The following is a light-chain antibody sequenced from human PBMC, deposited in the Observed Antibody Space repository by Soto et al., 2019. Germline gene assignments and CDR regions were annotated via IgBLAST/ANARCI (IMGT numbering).Light chain of an antibody. J-gene: IGKJ3*01. CDR2: GAS. CDR3: QKYNNCPPIT. CDR1: QSVSRN. Sequence: EIVMTQSPATLSVSPGERATLSCRASQSVSRNLAWYQQKPGQAPRLLIYGASTRATGIPARFSGSGSGTEFTLTISSLQSEDFAVYYCQKYNNCPPITFCPGTKVDIK. V-gene: IGKV3-15*01.